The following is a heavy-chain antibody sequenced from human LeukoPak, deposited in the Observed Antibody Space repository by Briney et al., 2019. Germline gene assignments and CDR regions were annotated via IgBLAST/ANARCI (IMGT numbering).Heavy chain of an antibody. CDR2: ISAYNGNT. D-gene: IGHD3-10*01. J-gene: IGHJ3*02. CDR1: GYTFTSYG. CDR3: ARERVRGAQDDAFDI. Sequence: GASVKVSCKASGYTFTSYGISWVRQAPGQGLEWMGWISAYNGNTNYAQKLQGRVTMTRDTSISTAYMELSRLRSDDTAVYYCARERVRGAQDDAFDIWGQGTMVTVSS. V-gene: IGHV1-18*01.